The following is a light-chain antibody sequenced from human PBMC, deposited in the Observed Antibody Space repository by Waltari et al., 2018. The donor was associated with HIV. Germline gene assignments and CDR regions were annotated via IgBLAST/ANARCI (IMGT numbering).Light chain of an antibody. CDR2: EVD. CDR1: TTDVSSSNL. V-gene: IGLV2-23*02. Sequence: QSALTQPASVSGSPGQSITISCTGITTDVSSSNLVSWYKHHPGKAPKPMIFEVDRRPSRVSNPFSGSRSGNTASLTIAWLQAEDEADYYCCSYASSGTFVVFGGGTNLTVL. CDR3: CSYASSGTFVV. J-gene: IGLJ2*01.